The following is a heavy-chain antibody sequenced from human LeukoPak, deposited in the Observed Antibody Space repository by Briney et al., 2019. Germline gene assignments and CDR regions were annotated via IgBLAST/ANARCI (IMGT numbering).Heavy chain of an antibody. V-gene: IGHV4-39*07. CDR1: GGSISSSSYY. D-gene: IGHD4-17*01. J-gene: IGHJ5*02. Sequence: SETMSLTCTVSGGSISSSSYYWGWIRQPPGKGLEWIGSIYYSGSTYYNPSLKSRVTISVDTSKNQFSLKLSSVTAADTAVYYCAADDYGDYGASDPWGQGTLVTVSS. CDR2: IYYSGST. CDR3: AADDYGDYGASDP.